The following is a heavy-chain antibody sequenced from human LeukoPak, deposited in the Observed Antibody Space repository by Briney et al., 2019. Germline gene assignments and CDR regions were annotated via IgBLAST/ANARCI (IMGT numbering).Heavy chain of an antibody. D-gene: IGHD3-22*01. CDR2: INPNSGGT. CDR1: GGTFSSYA. CDR3: ASTDYYDSSGYPRTDAFDI. Sequence: ASVKVSCKASGGTFSSYAISWVRQAPGQGLEWMGWINPNSGGTSYAQKFQGRVTMTRDTSISTAYMELSRLRSDDTAVYYCASTDYYDSSGYPRTDAFDIWGQGTMVTVSS. J-gene: IGHJ3*02. V-gene: IGHV1-2*02.